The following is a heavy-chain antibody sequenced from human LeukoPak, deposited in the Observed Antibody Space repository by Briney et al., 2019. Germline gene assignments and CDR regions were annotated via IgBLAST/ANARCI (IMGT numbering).Heavy chain of an antibody. V-gene: IGHV4-59*01. J-gene: IGHJ3*01. CDR2: VSHTGAT. D-gene: IGHD1-26*01. Sequence: PSETLSLTCSVSGASLNGYFWNWVRQTPEKGLEWICYVSHTGATTSNPTLKSRVSITIDTSTSQISLTMTSVTAADSALYYCARDRRGSFYTFDLWGPGTIVSVS. CDR3: ARDRRGSFYTFDL. CDR1: GASLNGYF.